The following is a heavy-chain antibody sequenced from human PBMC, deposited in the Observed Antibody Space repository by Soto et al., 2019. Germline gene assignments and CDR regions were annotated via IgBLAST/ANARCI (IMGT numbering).Heavy chain of an antibody. J-gene: IGHJ4*02. V-gene: IGHV1-18*01. CDR2: ISAHNGNT. Sequence: VHLVQSGAEVKKPGASEKVSCKGSGNAFTTYGITWVRQAPGQGLEWMGWISAHNGNTNYAQKLQGRVTVTRDTSTSTAYMELRSLRSDDTAVYYCARGRYGDYWGQGALVTVSS. CDR3: ARGRYGDY. CDR1: GNAFTTYG. D-gene: IGHD1-1*01.